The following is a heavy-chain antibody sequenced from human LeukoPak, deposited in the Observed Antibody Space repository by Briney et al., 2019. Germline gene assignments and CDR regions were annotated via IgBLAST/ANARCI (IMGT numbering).Heavy chain of an antibody. CDR2: ISSSSSYI. Sequence: GGSLRLSCAASGFTFSSYSMNWVRQAPGKGLEWVSSISSSSSYIYYADSVKGRFTISRDNAKNSLYLQMNSLRAEDTAVYYCARARRDGLKFDYWGQGTLVTVSS. V-gene: IGHV3-21*01. CDR1: GFTFSSYS. CDR3: ARARRDGLKFDY. J-gene: IGHJ4*02. D-gene: IGHD5-24*01.